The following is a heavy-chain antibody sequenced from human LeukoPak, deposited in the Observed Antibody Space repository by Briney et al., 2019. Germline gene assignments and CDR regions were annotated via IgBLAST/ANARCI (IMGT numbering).Heavy chain of an antibody. V-gene: IGHV3-30-3*01. CDR1: GFTFNNYA. CDR3: ARDGIVGSPLFKFDY. D-gene: IGHD1-26*01. J-gene: IGHJ4*02. Sequence: GRSLRLSCAASGFTFNNYAIHWVRQAPGKGLEWVAIISFDGGNKYYADSVKGRFTISRDNSKNTLYLQMNSLRAEDTAVYYCARDGIVGSPLFKFDYWGQGTLVTVSS. CDR2: ISFDGGNK.